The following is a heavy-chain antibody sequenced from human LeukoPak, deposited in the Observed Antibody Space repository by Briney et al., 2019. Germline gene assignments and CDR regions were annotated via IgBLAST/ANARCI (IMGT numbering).Heavy chain of an antibody. Sequence: ASVKVSCKVSGYTLTELSTHWVRQAPGIGFEWMGGFDPEDGEPVYAQKFERRVTMTEDTSTDTAYMELSSLTSEDTAVYFCATDRGGGLLGDAFDIWGQGTMVTVSS. CDR3: ATDRGGGLLGDAFDI. V-gene: IGHV1-24*01. J-gene: IGHJ3*02. CDR1: GYTLTELS. CDR2: FDPEDGEP. D-gene: IGHD3-16*01.